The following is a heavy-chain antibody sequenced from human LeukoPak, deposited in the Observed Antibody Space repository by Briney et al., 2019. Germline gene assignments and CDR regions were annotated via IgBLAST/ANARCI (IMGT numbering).Heavy chain of an antibody. CDR2: IRNDGSDK. CDR1: GFTFSSYN. V-gene: IGHV3-30*02. D-gene: IGHD1-26*01. CDR3: ARDRGYSGSYYDY. Sequence: PGGSLRLSCAASGFTFSSYNMHWVRQAPGKGLEWVAFIRNDGSDKNYADSVKGRFTISRDNSKNTLYLQMNSLRAEDTAVYYCARDRGYSGSYYDYWGQGTLVTVSS. J-gene: IGHJ4*02.